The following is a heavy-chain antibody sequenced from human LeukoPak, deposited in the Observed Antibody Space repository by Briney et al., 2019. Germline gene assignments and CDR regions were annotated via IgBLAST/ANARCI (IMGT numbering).Heavy chain of an antibody. CDR3: ARGGRYNYAPSDY. Sequence: SETLSLTCTVSGGSISSYYWSWIRQPPGKGLEWIGYIYYSGSTNYNPSLKSRVTMSVDTSKNQFSLKMSSVTAADTAVYYCARGGRYNYAPSDYWGQGTLVTVSS. CDR1: GGSISSYY. CDR2: IYYSGST. J-gene: IGHJ4*02. V-gene: IGHV4-59*01. D-gene: IGHD5-24*01.